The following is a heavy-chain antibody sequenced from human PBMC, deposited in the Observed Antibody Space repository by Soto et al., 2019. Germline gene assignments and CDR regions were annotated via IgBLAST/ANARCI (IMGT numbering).Heavy chain of an antibody. CDR1: GFTFSDYY. D-gene: IGHD3-3*01. J-gene: IGHJ6*03. CDR2: ISSSGSTI. V-gene: IGHV3-11*01. Sequence: PGGSLRLSCAASGFTFSDYYMSWIRQAPGKGLVWVSYISSSGSTIYYADSVKGRFTISRDNAKNSLYLQMNSLRAEDTAVYYCARDYDFWSSADWYYYYMDVWGKGTTVTVSS. CDR3: ARDYDFWSSADWYYYYMDV.